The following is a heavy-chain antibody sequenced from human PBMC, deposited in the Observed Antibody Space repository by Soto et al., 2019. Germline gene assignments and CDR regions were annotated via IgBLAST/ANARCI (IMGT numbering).Heavy chain of an antibody. D-gene: IGHD1-7*01. CDR3: AGTSSLQWYYMDV. CDR2: TYYRSRWYN. V-gene: IGHV6-1*01. CDR1: GDSVSSNSAA. J-gene: IGHJ6*03. Sequence: SQTLSLTCVISGDSVSSNSAAWNWIRQSPSRGLEWLGRTYYRSRWYNDYAVSVRSRITVNADTSKNQFSLHLNSVTPEDTAVYYGAGTSSLQWYYMDVWAKGTTVTVSS.